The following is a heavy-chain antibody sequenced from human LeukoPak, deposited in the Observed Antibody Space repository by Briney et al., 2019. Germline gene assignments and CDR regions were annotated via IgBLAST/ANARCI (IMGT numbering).Heavy chain of an antibody. CDR2: IKQDGSEK. CDR1: GFTFSSYG. Sequence: PGGSLRLSCAASGFTFSSYGMHWVRQAPGKGPEWVANIKQDGSEKYYVDSVKGRFTISRDNAKNSLYLQMNSLRAEDTAVYYCARDPISIYSAYDDTIDYWGQGTLVTVSS. CDR3: ARDPISIYSAYDDTIDY. J-gene: IGHJ4*02. D-gene: IGHD5-12*01. V-gene: IGHV3-7*01.